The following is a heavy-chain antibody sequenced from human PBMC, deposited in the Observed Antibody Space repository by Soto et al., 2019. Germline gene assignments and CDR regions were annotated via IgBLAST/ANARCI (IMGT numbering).Heavy chain of an antibody. CDR2: ISAYNGNT. D-gene: IGHD3-22*01. V-gene: IGHV1-18*01. CDR1: GYTFTSYG. J-gene: IGHJ6*02. Sequence: ASVKVSCKASGYTFTSYGISWVRQAPGQGLEWMGWISAYNGNTNYAQKLQGRVTMTTDTSTSTAYMELRSLRSDDTAVYYCASLVVGHYYYGMDVWGQGTPVTVSS. CDR3: ASLVVGHYYYGMDV.